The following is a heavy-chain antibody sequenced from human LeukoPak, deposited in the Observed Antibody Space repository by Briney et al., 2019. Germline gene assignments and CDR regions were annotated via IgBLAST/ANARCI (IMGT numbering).Heavy chain of an antibody. Sequence: GGSLRLSCAASGFTFSSYDMHWVRQATGKGLEWVSAIGTAGDTYYPGSVKGRFTISRENAKNSLYLRMNSLRAGDTAVYYCARGMSIVGATLDYMDVWGKGTTVTVSS. CDR2: IGTAGDT. D-gene: IGHD1-26*01. CDR1: GFTFSSYD. J-gene: IGHJ6*03. CDR3: ARGMSIVGATLDYMDV. V-gene: IGHV3-13*01.